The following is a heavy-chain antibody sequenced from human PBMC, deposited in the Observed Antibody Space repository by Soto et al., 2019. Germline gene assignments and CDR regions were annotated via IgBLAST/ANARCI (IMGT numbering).Heavy chain of an antibody. D-gene: IGHD2-15*01. CDR2: ISYDGKNK. J-gene: IGHJ6*02. CDR1: GFTFSSYG. Sequence: PGGSLRLSCAASGFTFSSYGMHWVRQAPGKGLEWVAVISYDGKNKYYAESVKGRFTISRDNSKNTLYLQMNSLRAEDTAVYYCAKDEVLVVAVARDYYGMDVWGQGTTVTVSS. CDR3: AKDEVLVVAVARDYYGMDV. V-gene: IGHV3-30*18.